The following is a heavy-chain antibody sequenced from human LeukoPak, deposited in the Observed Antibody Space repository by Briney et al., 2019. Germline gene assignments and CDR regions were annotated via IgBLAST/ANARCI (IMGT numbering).Heavy chain of an antibody. CDR1: GYTFTGYY. CDR3: ARRSREIVGANYYYYYYMDV. Sequence: GASVKVSCKASGYTFTGYYMHWVRQAPGQGLEWMGWINPNSGGTNYAQKFQGRVTMTRDTSISTAYMELSSLRSEDTAVYYCARRSREIVGANYYYYYYMDVWGKGTTVTVSS. D-gene: IGHD1-26*01. J-gene: IGHJ6*03. CDR2: INPNSGGT. V-gene: IGHV1-2*02.